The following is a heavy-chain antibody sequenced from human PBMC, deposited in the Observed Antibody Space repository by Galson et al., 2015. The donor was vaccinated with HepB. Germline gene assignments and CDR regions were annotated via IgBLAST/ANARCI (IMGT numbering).Heavy chain of an antibody. V-gene: IGHV3-15*01. D-gene: IGHD1-26*01. J-gene: IGHJ6*02. CDR3: TTNEIVGVPGYYGMDV. CDR1: GFTFSNAW. CDR2: IKSKTDGGTT. Sequence: SLRLSCAASGFTFSNAWMSWVRQAPGKGLEWVGRIKSKTDGGTTDYAAPVKGGFTISRDDSKNTLYLQMNSLKTEDTAVYYCTTNEIVGVPGYYGMDVWGQGTTVTASS.